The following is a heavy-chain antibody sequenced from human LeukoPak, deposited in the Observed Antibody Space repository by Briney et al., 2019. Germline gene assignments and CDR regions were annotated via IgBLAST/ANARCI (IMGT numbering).Heavy chain of an antibody. V-gene: IGHV3-74*01. J-gene: IGHJ4*02. CDR3: ARNWYPLDY. D-gene: IGHD1-14*01. Sequence: GGSLRLSCAASGSSFSSYWMHWVRQAPGKGLVWVSRINSDGSNTNYADSVKGRFTISRDNAKNTLYLQMNSLRAEDTAVYYCARNWYPLDYWGQGTLVTVSS. CDR2: INSDGSNT. CDR1: GSSFSSYW.